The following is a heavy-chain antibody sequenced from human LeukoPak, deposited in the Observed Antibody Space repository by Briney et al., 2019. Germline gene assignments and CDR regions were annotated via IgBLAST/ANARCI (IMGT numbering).Heavy chain of an antibody. CDR1: GFSLSNTREA. CDR2: IFWDDDK. D-gene: IGHD1-14*01. J-gene: IGHJ4*02. Sequence: SGPTLVQPTQTLTLTCTFSGFSLSNTREAVGWVRQPPGKALGWLALIFWDDDKRYSPSLRSRLTTTKETSNNQVVLTLTNVDPVDTGTYYGVHYHLTFFDYWGQGALVTVSS. V-gene: IGHV2-5*02. CDR3: VHYHLTFFDY.